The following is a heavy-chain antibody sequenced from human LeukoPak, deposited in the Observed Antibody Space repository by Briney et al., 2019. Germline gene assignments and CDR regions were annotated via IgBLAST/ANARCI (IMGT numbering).Heavy chain of an antibody. J-gene: IGHJ4*02. V-gene: IGHV4-61*01. D-gene: IGHD3-22*01. CDR2: IYYTGST. CDR3: ARDVYFYDSSAYLDY. Sequence: SETLSLTFTVSGASVSSGSYYWSWIPQPPGKGLEWIGYIYYTGSTNYNPSLKSRVTISVDTSTNPFSLKLNSLSAADTAVYYCARDVYFYDSSAYLDYWGQGTLVTVS. CDR1: GASVSSGSYY.